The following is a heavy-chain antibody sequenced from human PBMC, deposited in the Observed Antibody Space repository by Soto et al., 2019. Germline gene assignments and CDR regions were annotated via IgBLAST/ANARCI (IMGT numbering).Heavy chain of an antibody. D-gene: IGHD3-9*01. CDR2: IYYSGST. Sequence: SETLSLTCTVSGGSISSYYWSWIRQPPGKGLEWIVYIYYSGSTNYNPSLKSRVTISVDKSKNQFSLKLSSVTAADTAVYYCASGGKITIRSEWFDPWGQGTLVTVSS. V-gene: IGHV4-59*12. CDR1: GGSISSYY. CDR3: ASGGKITIRSEWFDP. J-gene: IGHJ5*02.